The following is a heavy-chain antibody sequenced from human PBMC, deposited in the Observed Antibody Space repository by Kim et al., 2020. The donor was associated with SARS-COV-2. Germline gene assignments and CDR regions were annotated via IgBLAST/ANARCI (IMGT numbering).Heavy chain of an antibody. CDR1: GFTFSSYA. CDR3: AKDPAVAGDVGEYDY. V-gene: IGHV3-23*01. J-gene: IGHJ4*02. D-gene: IGHD6-19*01. CDR2: ISGSGGST. Sequence: GGSLRLSCAASGFTFSSYAMSWVRQAPGKGLEWVSAISGSGGSTYYADSVKGRFTISRDNSKNTLYLQMNSLRAEDTAVYYCAKDPAVAGDVGEYDYWGQGTLVTVSS.